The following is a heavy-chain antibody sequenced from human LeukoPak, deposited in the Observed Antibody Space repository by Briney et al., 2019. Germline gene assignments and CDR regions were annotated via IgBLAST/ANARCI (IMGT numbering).Heavy chain of an antibody. CDR2: IYYSGST. CDR1: GGSVSSGSYY. Sequence: SETLSLTCTVSGGSVSSGSYYWSWIRQPPGTGLEWIGYIYYSGSTNYNPSLKSRVTISVDTSKNQFSLKLSSVTAADTAVYYCAAGGNYYGSGSYNWGQGTLVTVSS. CDR3: AAGGNYYGSGSYN. J-gene: IGHJ4*02. V-gene: IGHV4-61*01. D-gene: IGHD3-10*01.